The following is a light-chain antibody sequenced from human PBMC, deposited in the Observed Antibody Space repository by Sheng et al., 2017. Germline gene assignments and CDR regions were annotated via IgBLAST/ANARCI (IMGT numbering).Light chain of an antibody. CDR1: QSISSW. CDR3: QHYISYPLT. J-gene: IGKJ4*01. CDR2: QAS. V-gene: IGKV1-5*03. Sequence: DIQMTQSPSTLSASVGDRVTITCRASQSISSWLAWYQQKPGKVPKLLMYQASILESGVPSRFSGSGSGTEFTLTISSLQPDDFATYYCQHYISYPLTFGGGTKVEI.